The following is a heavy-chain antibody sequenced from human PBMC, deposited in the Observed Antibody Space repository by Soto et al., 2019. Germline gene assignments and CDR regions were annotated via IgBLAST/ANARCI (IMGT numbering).Heavy chain of an antibody. CDR2: INHSGST. CDR1: GGSFSGYY. D-gene: IGHD3-22*01. Sequence: QVQLQQWGAGLLKPSETLSLTCAVYGGSFSGYYWSWIRQPPGKGLEWIGEINHSGSTNYNPSLKSRVTISVDTSKNQFSLKLSSVTAADTAVYYCARASSGYRRNWFDPWGQGTLVTVSS. CDR3: ARASSGYRRNWFDP. V-gene: IGHV4-34*01. J-gene: IGHJ5*02.